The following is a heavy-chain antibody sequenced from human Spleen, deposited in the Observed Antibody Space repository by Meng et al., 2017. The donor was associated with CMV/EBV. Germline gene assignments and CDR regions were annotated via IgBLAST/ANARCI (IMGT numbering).Heavy chain of an antibody. D-gene: IGHD4-23*01. Sequence: SGVSLSSADYYWTWIRRPPGTGLEWIGNIYYSARTASNPSLESRVTMSADTSKNQFSLTLTSVTAADTAVYYCVGLSNDYGGKGTYWGQGTLVTVSS. J-gene: IGHJ4*02. CDR3: VGLSNDYGGKGTY. V-gene: IGHV4-30-4*01. CDR1: GVSLSSADYY. CDR2: IYYSART.